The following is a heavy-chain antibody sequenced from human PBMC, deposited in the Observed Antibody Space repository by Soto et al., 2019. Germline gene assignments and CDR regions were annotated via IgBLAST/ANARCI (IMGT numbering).Heavy chain of an antibody. CDR3: ARTNSYCSSTSCYEFDY. J-gene: IGHJ4*02. V-gene: IGHV3-21*01. CDR2: ISSSSSYI. CDR1: GFTFSSYS. Sequence: GGSLRLSCAASGFTFSSYSMNWVRQAPGKGLEWVSSISSSSSYIYYADSVKGRFTISRDNAKNSLYLQMNSLRAEDTAVYYCARTNSYCSSTSCYEFDYWGQGTLVTVSS. D-gene: IGHD2-2*01.